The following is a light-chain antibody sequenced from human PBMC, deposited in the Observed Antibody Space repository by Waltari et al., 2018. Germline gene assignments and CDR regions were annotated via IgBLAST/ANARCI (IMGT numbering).Light chain of an antibody. CDR3: QSYESSLSGSWV. J-gene: IGLJ3*02. V-gene: IGLV1-40*01. CDR2: YNN. Sequence: QSVLTQPPSVSGAPGQRVTISCTGSSSNIGAGHDVPWYQQPPGPAPKTLIYYNNNRPSGVPCRFSGSKSGTSASLAITGLQAEDVADYYCQSYESSLSGSWVVGGGNKLTGL. CDR1: SSNIGAGHD.